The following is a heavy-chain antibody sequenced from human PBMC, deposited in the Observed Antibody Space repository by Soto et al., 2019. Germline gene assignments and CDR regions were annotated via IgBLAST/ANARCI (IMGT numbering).Heavy chain of an antibody. CDR3: ARASQWLSSYYFEF. D-gene: IGHD6-19*01. Sequence: QVQLQESGPGLVKPSETLTLTCTVSGCSISSYYWTWIRQPPGKGLECIGYIYSSGSTKYNPSLKSRVTLLADTSKSQFSLKLTSVTAADAAVYYCARASQWLSSYYFEFWGPGTLVTVSS. V-gene: IGHV4-59*01. J-gene: IGHJ4*02. CDR1: GCSISSYY. CDR2: IYSSGST.